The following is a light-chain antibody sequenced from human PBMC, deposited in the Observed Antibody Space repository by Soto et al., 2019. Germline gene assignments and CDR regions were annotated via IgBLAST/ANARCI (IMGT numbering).Light chain of an antibody. CDR3: QQYFSTRPT. CDR2: WAS. V-gene: IGKV4-1*01. Sequence: DIVMTQSPDSLAVSLGERATINCKSSQSVLYSSNNKNYLAWYQQKPGQPPRLLIYWASTREFGVPDRFSGSGSGTDFTLTISSLKAEDVAVYYCQQYFSTRPTFGPGTKVDVK. CDR1: QSVLYSSNNKNY. J-gene: IGKJ3*01.